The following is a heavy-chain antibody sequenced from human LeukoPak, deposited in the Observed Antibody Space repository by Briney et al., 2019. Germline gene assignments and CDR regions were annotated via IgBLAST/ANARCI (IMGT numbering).Heavy chain of an antibody. CDR2: INTNTGKP. V-gene: IGHV7-4-1*02. Sequence: ASVKVSCKASGYTFISYSMNWVRQAPGQGLEWMGWINTNTGKPTYAQGFTGRFVFSLDTSFSTAYLQISSLKAEDTAVYYCARDGGLLWWLGGYYYYYYMDVWGKGTTVTVSS. CDR1: GYTFISYS. D-gene: IGHD2-21*01. CDR3: ARDGGLLWWLGGYYYYYYMDV. J-gene: IGHJ6*03.